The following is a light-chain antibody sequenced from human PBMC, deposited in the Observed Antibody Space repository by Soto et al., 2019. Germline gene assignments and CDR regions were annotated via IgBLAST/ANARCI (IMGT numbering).Light chain of an antibody. CDR1: SSDVGGYDY. J-gene: IGLJ2*01. V-gene: IGLV2-14*01. CDR2: EVS. Sequence: QSALTQPASVSGSPGQSITTSCTGTSSDVGGYDYVSWYQHHPGKVPKLIIYEVSKRPSGVSHRFSGSKSGNTASLTISGLQVEDEADYYCSSHTSSSALVFGGGTKGTVL. CDR3: SSHTSSSALV.